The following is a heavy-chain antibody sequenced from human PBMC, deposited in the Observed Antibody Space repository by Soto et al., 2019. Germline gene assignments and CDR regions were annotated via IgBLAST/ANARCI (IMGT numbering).Heavy chain of an antibody. CDR2: LNAGNGNT. CDR3: ASAGYSSGWYHCDFDL. CDR1: GYTFSNYG. D-gene: IGHD6-19*01. V-gene: IGHV1-3*01. Sequence: QVQLVQSGAEVKKPGASVKVSCKASGYTFSNYGIHWVRQAPGQRLEWMGWLNAGNGNTKYSPKYQDRVTITRDTSATKAYMELSNLRSEDTAVFYCASAGYSSGWYHCDFDLWGRGTLVTVS. J-gene: IGHJ2*01.